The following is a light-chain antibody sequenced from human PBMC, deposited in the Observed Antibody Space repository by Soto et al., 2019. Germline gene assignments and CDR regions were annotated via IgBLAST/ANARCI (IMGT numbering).Light chain of an antibody. CDR2: GAS. CDR1: QSVSSSE. Sequence: ENVLTQSPGTLSLSPGERATLSCRASQSVSSSELAWYQQKPGQALRLLIYGASIRATGIPDRFSGSGSGTGFTLTINRLEPEDFAVYYCQQYGSSPPVYTFGQGTKLEIK. CDR3: QQYGSSPPVYT. J-gene: IGKJ2*01. V-gene: IGKV3-20*01.